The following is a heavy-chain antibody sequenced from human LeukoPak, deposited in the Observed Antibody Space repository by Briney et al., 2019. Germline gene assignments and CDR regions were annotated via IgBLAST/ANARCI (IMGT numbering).Heavy chain of an antibody. J-gene: IGHJ6*02. CDR1: GFTFCDSW. Sequence: PGGSLRLSCAASGFTFCDSWMSWVRQAPGKGLEWVPNMDQDGSAKGYVDSVKGRFTISRDNARNSLYLQMSSLRPEDTAVYYCATYTHWVAGDVWGQGTTVTVSS. CDR3: ATYTHWVAGDV. D-gene: IGHD3-16*01. CDR2: MDQDGSAK. V-gene: IGHV3-7*01.